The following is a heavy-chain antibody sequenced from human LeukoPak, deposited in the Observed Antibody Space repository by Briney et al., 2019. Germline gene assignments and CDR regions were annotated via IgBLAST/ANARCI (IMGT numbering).Heavy chain of an antibody. CDR1: GYTFSSYW. V-gene: IGHV5-51*01. J-gene: IGHJ4*02. CDR2: IYPGDSDT. D-gene: IGHD3-3*01. Sequence: GEPLKISCKGSGYTFSSYWIGWVRQMPGKGLEWIGIIYPGDSDTRYSPSLQGQVTISVDTSIGTAYLQWSSLKASDTAIYYCARQNDFRLDYWGQGTLVTVSS. CDR3: ARQNDFRLDY.